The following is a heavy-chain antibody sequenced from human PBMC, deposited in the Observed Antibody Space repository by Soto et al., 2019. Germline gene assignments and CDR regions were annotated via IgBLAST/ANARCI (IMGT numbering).Heavy chain of an antibody. J-gene: IGHJ4*02. Sequence: EVQLWESGGGLVQPGGSLRLSCEASGFTFINCAMSWVRQAPGKGLEWVSGISGTGRSTFYADSVEGRFTISRDNSKNTVYLQMNSLRAEDTAVYYGAKGNTSGWYFFDYWGQGTLVTVSS. V-gene: IGHV3-23*01. CDR2: ISGTGRST. CDR3: AKGNTSGWYFFDY. D-gene: IGHD6-19*01. CDR1: GFTFINCA.